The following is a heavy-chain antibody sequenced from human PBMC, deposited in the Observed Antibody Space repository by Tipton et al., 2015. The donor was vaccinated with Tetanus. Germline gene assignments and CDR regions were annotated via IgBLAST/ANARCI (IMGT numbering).Heavy chain of an antibody. V-gene: IGHV3-48*02. J-gene: IGHJ5*01. CDR1: GFSFRDFG. CDR2: ISYSSTSI. CDR3: ARRGEARANWFDS. Sequence: SLRLSCAGSGFSFRDFGMNWVRQAPGKGLGWISYISYSSTSIYYADSVKGRFAVSRDNAKNSLYLQMNTLRDDDTAVYYCARRGEARANWFDSWGQGTLVTVSS.